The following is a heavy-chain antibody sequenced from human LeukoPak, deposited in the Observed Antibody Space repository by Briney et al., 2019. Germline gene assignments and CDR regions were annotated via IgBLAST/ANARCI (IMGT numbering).Heavy chain of an antibody. CDR3: AKRLPGTYY. CDR1: GSTFSSYA. J-gene: IGHJ4*02. D-gene: IGHD2-15*01. CDR2: ISDSGGNT. V-gene: IGHV3-23*01. Sequence: AGGSLRLSCAASGSTFSSYAMSWVRQAPGKGLEWVSTISDSGGNTYYADSVKGRFTISRDNSKNTLYLQMNSLRAEDTAVYYCAKRLPGTYYWGQGTLVTVSS.